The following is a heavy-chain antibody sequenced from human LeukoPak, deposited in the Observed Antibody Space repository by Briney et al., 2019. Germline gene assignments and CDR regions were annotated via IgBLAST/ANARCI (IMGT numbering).Heavy chain of an antibody. CDR2: IYYSGST. Sequence: KPSETLSLTCSVSGASISSGSYYWGWIRQPPGKGLEWIGSIYYSGSTYYNPSLKSRVTISVDTSKNQFSLKLSSVTAADTAVYYCARDLSVGATNLIDYWGQGTLVTVSS. J-gene: IGHJ4*02. CDR3: ARDLSVGATNLIDY. V-gene: IGHV4-39*07. D-gene: IGHD1-26*01. CDR1: GASISSGSYY.